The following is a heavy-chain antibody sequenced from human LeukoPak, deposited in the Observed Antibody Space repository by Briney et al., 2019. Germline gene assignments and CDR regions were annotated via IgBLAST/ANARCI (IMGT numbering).Heavy chain of an antibody. CDR1: GFTFSSYG. CDR3: ARVRRRYHDH. J-gene: IGHJ5*02. D-gene: IGHD1-26*01. CDR2: IKQDGSEK. Sequence: GGSLRLSCAASGFTFSSYGMHWFRQAPGKGLEWVANIKQDGSEKYYVDSVKGRFTISRDNAKNSLYLQMNSLRAEDTAVYYCARVRRRYHDHWGQGTLVTVSS. V-gene: IGHV3-7*01.